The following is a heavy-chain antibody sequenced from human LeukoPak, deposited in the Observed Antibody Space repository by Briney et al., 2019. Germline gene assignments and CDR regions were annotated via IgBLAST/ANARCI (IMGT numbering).Heavy chain of an antibody. V-gene: IGHV4-59*01. CDR3: AREGGQQLVDY. CDR2: IYYSGST. Sequence: SETLSLTCTDSGGSISSYYWSWIRQPPGKGLEWIGYIYYSGSTNYNPSLKSRVTISIDTSKNQFSLKLSSVTAADTAVYYCAREGGQQLVDYWGQGTLVTVSS. CDR1: GGSISSYY. J-gene: IGHJ4*02. D-gene: IGHD6-13*01.